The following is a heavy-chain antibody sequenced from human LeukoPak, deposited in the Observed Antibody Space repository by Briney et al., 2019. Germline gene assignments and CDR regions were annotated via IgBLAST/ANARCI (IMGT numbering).Heavy chain of an antibody. D-gene: IGHD3-16*01. CDR3: ARDTTVAYGMEY. CDR1: GGSLSTYS. CDR2: IYNGGTT. V-gene: IGHV4-59*01. Sequence: SETLSLTCSVSGGSLSTYSWTWVRQSPGKRLEWIGSIYNGGTTNYNPSLKSRGTISTDTAKNQFSLRLRSVSAADTAIYYCARDTTVAYGMEYWGQGTLVSVST. J-gene: IGHJ4*02.